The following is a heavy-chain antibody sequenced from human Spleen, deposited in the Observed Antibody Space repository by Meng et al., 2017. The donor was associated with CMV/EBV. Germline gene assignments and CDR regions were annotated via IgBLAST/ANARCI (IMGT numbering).Heavy chain of an antibody. CDR2: ISSSGGYM. CDR1: GFPFSTYN. D-gene: IGHD5-12*01. Sequence: AASGFPFSTYNVNWVRQAPGKGLEWVSSISSSGGYMYYTDSVKGRFTISRDNAKNSLYLQMNSLRAEDTAVYYCARGYSGYDYFDYWGQGTLVTVSS. V-gene: IGHV3-21*01. CDR3: ARGYSGYDYFDY. J-gene: IGHJ4*02.